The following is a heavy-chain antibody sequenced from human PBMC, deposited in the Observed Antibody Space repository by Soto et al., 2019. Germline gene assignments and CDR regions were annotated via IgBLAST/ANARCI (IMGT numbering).Heavy chain of an antibody. J-gene: IGHJ6*02. CDR3: ARGEGGSSSYYYYYGMDV. V-gene: IGHV4-34*01. CDR2: INHSGST. Sequence: SETLSLTCAVYGGSFSGYYWSWIRQPPGKGLEWIGEINHSGSTNYNPSLKSRVTISVDTSKNQFSLKLSSVTAADTAVYYCARGEGGSSSYYYYYGMDVWGQGTTVTVSS. CDR1: GGSFSGYY. D-gene: IGHD6-6*01.